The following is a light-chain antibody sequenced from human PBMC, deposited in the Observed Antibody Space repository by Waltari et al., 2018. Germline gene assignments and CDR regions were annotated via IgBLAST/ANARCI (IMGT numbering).Light chain of an antibody. Sequence: QSALTQPASVSGSPGQSISISCTGTSSDVGGYNFVSWYQQHPGKAPQLMIYDVANRPSGVSNRFSGSKSGNTASLTISGLQAEDEADYYCSSYTSSSTRVFGTGT. CDR1: SSDVGGYNF. CDR3: SSYTSSSTRV. J-gene: IGLJ1*01. CDR2: DVA. V-gene: IGLV2-14*03.